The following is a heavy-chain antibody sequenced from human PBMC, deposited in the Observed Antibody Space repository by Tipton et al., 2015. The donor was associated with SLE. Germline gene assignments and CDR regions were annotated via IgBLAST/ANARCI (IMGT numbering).Heavy chain of an antibody. CDR2: IYTSGST. V-gene: IGHV4-61*02. D-gene: IGHD2-2*01. CDR3: ARGFRSITCLDY. J-gene: IGHJ4*02. CDR1: GGSISNNSYY. Sequence: TLSLTCTVSGGSISNNSYYWSWIRQPAGKGPEWIGRIYTSGSTNYNPSLKSRVTISVDTSKNQFSLKVTSVTAADTAVYYCARGFRSITCLDYWGQGTLVTVSS.